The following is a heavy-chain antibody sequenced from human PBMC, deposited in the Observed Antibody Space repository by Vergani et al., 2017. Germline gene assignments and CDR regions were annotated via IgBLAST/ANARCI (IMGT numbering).Heavy chain of an antibody. J-gene: IGHJ3*02. CDR1: GGSISSYY. D-gene: IGHD6-19*01. CDR2: IYYSGST. V-gene: IGHV4-59*01. Sequence: QVQLQESGPGLVKPSETLSLTCTVSGGSISSYYWSWIRQPPGTGLEWIGYIYYSGSTNYNPSLKSRVTISGDTSKNQFPLKLSSVTAADTAVYYCARDGGSGWYGDAFDIWGQGTMVTVSS. CDR3: ARDGGSGWYGDAFDI.